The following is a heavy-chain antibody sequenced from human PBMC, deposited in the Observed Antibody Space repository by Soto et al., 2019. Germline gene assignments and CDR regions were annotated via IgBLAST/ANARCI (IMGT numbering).Heavy chain of an antibody. J-gene: IGHJ6*02. V-gene: IGHV3-30*18. CDR1: GFTFSSYG. CDR3: AKSRGSGSPNRRSEYYGMDV. Sequence: QVQLVESGGGVVQPGRSLRLSCAASGFTFSSYGMHWVRQAPGKGLEWVAVISYDGSNKYYADSVKGRFTISRDNSKNTLYLQMNSLRAEDTAVYYCAKSRGSGSPNRRSEYYGMDVWGQGTTVTVSS. CDR2: ISYDGSNK. D-gene: IGHD3-10*01.